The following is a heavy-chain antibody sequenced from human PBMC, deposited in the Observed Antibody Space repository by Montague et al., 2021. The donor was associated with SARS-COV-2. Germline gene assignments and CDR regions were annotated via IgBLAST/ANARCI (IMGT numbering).Heavy chain of an antibody. J-gene: IGHJ4*02. D-gene: IGHD6-19*01. CDR2: IYYSGST. Sequence: SETLSLTCTVSGGSISSYYWSWIRQPPGKGLEWIGYIYYSGSTNYNPSLKSRVTISLDTSKNQFPLKLSSVTAADTAVYYCARDIAVAGLFDYWGQGTLVTVSS. CDR1: GGSISSYY. V-gene: IGHV4-59*12. CDR3: ARDIAVAGLFDY.